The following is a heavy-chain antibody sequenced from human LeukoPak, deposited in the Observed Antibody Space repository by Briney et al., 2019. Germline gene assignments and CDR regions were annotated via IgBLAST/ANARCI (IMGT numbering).Heavy chain of an antibody. CDR3: ARHVWDIGFQQ. CDR2: IYSGST. Sequence: SETLSLTCTVSGGSISSGNYYWGWIRQPPGKGLEWIGSIYSGSTYSNPSLKSRVIISVDTSKNQFPLKLSSVTAADTAVYYCARHVWDIGFQQWGQGTLVTVSS. CDR1: GGSISSGNYY. V-gene: IGHV4-39*01. D-gene: IGHD2-8*01. J-gene: IGHJ1*01.